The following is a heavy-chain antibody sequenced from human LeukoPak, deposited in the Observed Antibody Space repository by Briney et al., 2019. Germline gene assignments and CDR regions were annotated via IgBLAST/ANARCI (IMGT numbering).Heavy chain of an antibody. CDR2: ISWNSGSI. D-gene: IGHD3-22*01. J-gene: IGHJ5*02. CDR1: GFTFDDYA. V-gene: IGHV3-9*01. Sequence: GGSLRLSCAASGFTFDDYAMHWVRQAPGKGLEWVSGISWNSGSIGYADSVKGRFTISRDNAKNSLYLQVNSLRAEDTALYYCAKGIAYYDSSGYYESWFDPWGQGTLVTVSS. CDR3: AKGIAYYDSSGYYESWFDP.